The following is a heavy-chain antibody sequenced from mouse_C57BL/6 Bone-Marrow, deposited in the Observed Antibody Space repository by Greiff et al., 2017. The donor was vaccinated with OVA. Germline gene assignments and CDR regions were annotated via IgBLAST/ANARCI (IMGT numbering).Heavy chain of an antibody. CDR1: GYAFSSSW. D-gene: IGHD4-1*02. CDR3: ATPTGGYFDV. Sequence: QVQLQQSGPELVKPGASVKISCKASGYAFSSSWMNWVKQRPGKGLEWIGRIYPGDGDTNYNGKFKGKATLTADKSSSTAYMQLSSLTSADSAVYFCATPTGGYFDVWGTGTTVTVSS. V-gene: IGHV1-82*01. J-gene: IGHJ1*03. CDR2: IYPGDGDT.